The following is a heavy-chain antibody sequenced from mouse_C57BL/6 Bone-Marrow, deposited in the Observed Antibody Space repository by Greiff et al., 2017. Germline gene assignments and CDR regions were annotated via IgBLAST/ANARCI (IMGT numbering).Heavy chain of an antibody. J-gene: IGHJ1*03. CDR1: GYTFTSYW. CDR2: IYPGNSDT. Sequence: EVQLQQSGTVLARPGASVKMSCKTSGYTFTSYWMHWVKQRPGQGLEWIGAIYPGNSDTSYNQKFKGKAKLTAVTSASTAYMELSSLTNEDSAVYYCTRDDYYGSSYRRYFDVWGTGTTVTVSS. CDR3: TRDDYYGSSYRRYFDV. V-gene: IGHV1-5*01. D-gene: IGHD1-1*01.